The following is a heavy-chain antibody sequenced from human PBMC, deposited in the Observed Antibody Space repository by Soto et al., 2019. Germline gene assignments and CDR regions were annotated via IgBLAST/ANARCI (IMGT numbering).Heavy chain of an antibody. D-gene: IGHD2-8*02. J-gene: IGHJ6*02. V-gene: IGHV4-4*07. CDR2: IYASGST. Sequence: SETLSLTCSVSGGSIRRYYWSWVRQSAGKGLEWIGRIYASGSTNYNPSLKSRVTMSVDTSENQFSLKLSSVTAADTAVYYCVNEWQKLVGGYYHYGMDVWGQGTTVTVSS. CDR3: VNEWQKLVGGYYHYGMDV. CDR1: GGSIRRYY.